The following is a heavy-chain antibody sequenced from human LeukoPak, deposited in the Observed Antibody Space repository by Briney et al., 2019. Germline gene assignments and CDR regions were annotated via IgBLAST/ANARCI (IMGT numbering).Heavy chain of an antibody. CDR1: GYTFTSYY. J-gene: IGHJ5*02. CDR2: INPSGGST. D-gene: IGHD6-13*01. Sequence: ASVKVSCKASGYTFTSYYMHWVRQAPGQGLEWMGIINPSGGSTSYAQKFQGRVTMTRDMSTSTVYMELSSLRSEDTAVYYCARDRDIAAAGTGWFDPWGQGTLVTVSS. CDR3: ARDRDIAAAGTGWFDP. V-gene: IGHV1-46*01.